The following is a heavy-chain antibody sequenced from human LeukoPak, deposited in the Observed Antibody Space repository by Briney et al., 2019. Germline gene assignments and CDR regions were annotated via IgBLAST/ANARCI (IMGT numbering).Heavy chain of an antibody. CDR3: AKGNGFLEWLNYYYMDV. D-gene: IGHD3-3*01. CDR2: ISGSGGST. J-gene: IGHJ6*03. CDR1: GFTFSSYA. V-gene: IGHV3-23*01. Sequence: PGGSLRLSCAASGFTFSSYAMSWVRQAPGKGLEWVSAISGSGGSTYYADSVKGRFTISRDNSKNTLYLQMNSLRAEDTAVYYFAKGNGFLEWLNYYYMDVWGKGTTVTVSS.